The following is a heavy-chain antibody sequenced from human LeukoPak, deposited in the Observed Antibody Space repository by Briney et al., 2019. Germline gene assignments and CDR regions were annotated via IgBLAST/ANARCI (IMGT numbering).Heavy chain of an antibody. V-gene: IGHV4-34*01. CDR2: INHSGGT. J-gene: IGHJ4*02. CDR1: GFTFSSYS. Sequence: GSLRLSCAASGFTFSSYSMNWVRQAPGKGLEWIGEINHSGGTNYSPSVKSRVTISVDTSKNQFSLKLTSVTAADTAVYYCARGHLSGSPKLRLVELPEWGQGTPVTVSS. CDR3: ARGHLSGSPKLRLVELPE. D-gene: IGHD3-16*01.